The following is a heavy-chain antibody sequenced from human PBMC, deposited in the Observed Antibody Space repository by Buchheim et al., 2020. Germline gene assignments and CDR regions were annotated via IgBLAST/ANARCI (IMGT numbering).Heavy chain of an antibody. CDR3: ARHFEYTYGYGTYYYYMDV. D-gene: IGHD5-18*01. V-gene: IGHV5-51*01. J-gene: IGHJ6*03. CDR2: IYSRDSAT. CDR1: GYTFSNYW. Sequence: EVQLVQSGADVKKPGESLKISCRGFGYTFSNYWIGWVRQMPGRGLEWMGVIYSRDSATRYSPSFQGRVTVSVDKSIDTAYLQWSSLKASDTAMYYCARHFEYTYGYGTYYYYMDVWGNGTT.